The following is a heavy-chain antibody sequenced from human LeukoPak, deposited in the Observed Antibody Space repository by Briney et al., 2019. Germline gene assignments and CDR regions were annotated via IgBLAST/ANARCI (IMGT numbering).Heavy chain of an antibody. CDR1: GGSISSYY. V-gene: IGHV4-59*01. CDR3: ARGCPGGDAFDI. J-gene: IGHJ3*02. D-gene: IGHD3-16*01. CDR2: IYYSGST. Sequence: SETLSLTCTVSGGSISSYYWSWIRQRPGKGLGWMGYIYYSGSTNYNPSLKSRVTISVDTSKNQFSVKLSSVTAADTVVYYCARGCPGGDAFDIWGQGTMVTVSS.